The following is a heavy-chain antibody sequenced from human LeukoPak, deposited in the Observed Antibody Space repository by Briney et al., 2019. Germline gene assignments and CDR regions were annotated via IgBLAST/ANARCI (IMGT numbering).Heavy chain of an antibody. CDR1: GFAFNNDA. CDR3: ARQPYFYYYLDV. J-gene: IGHJ6*03. V-gene: IGHV3-23*01. Sequence: GGSLRLSCAASGFAFNNDAMTWVRQPPGKGLEWVSTIVGDSTIEYYADSVKGRFTISSDNSKTMLFLHTNSLRAEDTAIYYCARQPYFYYYLDVWGKGTTVTVTS. CDR2: IVGDSTIE. D-gene: IGHD5-18*01.